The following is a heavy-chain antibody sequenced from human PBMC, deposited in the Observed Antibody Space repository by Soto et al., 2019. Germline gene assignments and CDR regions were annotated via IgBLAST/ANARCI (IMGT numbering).Heavy chain of an antibody. CDR3: ARDVGEVDPWLVRPNDHAFDI. J-gene: IGHJ3*02. V-gene: IGHV1-18*01. CDR1: GYTFTSYG. CDR2: ISAYNGNT. Sequence: QVQLVQSGAEVKKPGASVKVSCKASGYTFTSYGISWVRQAPGQGLEWMGWISAYNGNTNYAQKLQGRVTMTTDTSTSTAYMELRSLRSDDTAVYYCARDVGEVDPWLVRPNDHAFDIWGQGTMVTVSS. D-gene: IGHD6-19*01.